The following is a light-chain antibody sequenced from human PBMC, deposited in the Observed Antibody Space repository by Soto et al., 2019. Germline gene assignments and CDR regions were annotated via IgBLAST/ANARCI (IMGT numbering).Light chain of an antibody. Sequence: QSVLTQPPSASGTPGQRVTISCSGSSSNIGSNYVYWYQQLPGTAPKLLIYRNNQRPSGVPDRFSGSKSGTSASLAISGLRSEDEADCYCAAWDDSLSGVVFDGGTKLTVL. CDR1: SSNIGSNY. CDR2: RNN. V-gene: IGLV1-47*01. CDR3: AAWDDSLSGVV. J-gene: IGLJ2*01.